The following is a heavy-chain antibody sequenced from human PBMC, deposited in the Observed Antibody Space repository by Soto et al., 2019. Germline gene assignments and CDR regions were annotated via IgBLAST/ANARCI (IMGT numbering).Heavy chain of an antibody. D-gene: IGHD2-8*01. Sequence: QVQLQESGPGLVKPSETLSLTCTVSGGSVSSDSYYWSWIRQPPGKGLEWIGHIYYSGSTNYNPSLKSRVTISVDTSKNPFSLKLSSVTAADTAVYYCASRLGYCTNGVCSNWFDPWGQGTLVTVSS. V-gene: IGHV4-61*01. CDR2: IYYSGST. CDR1: GGSVSSDSYY. J-gene: IGHJ5*02. CDR3: ASRLGYCTNGVCSNWFDP.